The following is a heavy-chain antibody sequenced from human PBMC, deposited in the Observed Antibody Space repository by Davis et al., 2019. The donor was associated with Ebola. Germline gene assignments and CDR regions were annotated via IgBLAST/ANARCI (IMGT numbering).Heavy chain of an antibody. CDR1: GFTFSDYY. Sequence: GGSLRLSCAASGFTFSDYYMSWIRQAPGKGLEWVSYISSSGSTIYYADSVKGRFTISRDIAKNSLYLQMNSLRAEDTAVYYCARVEYYDFWSGYLWGFDYWGQGTLVTVSS. D-gene: IGHD3-3*01. V-gene: IGHV3-11*01. J-gene: IGHJ4*02. CDR3: ARVEYYDFWSGYLWGFDY. CDR2: ISSSGSTI.